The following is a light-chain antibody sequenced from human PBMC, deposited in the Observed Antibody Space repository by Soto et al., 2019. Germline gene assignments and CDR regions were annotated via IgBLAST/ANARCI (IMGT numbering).Light chain of an antibody. CDR1: SSDVGGYKY. CDR3: CSYAGGQEV. Sequence: QSALTQPRSVSGSPGQSVTISCTGTSSDVGGYKYVSWYQQRPGKAPKLIIYGVSRWPSGVPNRFSGSKSGNRASLTISGLQAEDEGDYYCCSYAGGQEVFGTGTRSPS. J-gene: IGLJ1*01. CDR2: GVS. V-gene: IGLV2-11*01.